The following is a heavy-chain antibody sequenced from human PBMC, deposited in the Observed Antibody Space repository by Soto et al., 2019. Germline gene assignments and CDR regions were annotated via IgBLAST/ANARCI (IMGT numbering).Heavy chain of an antibody. J-gene: IGHJ4*02. D-gene: IGHD4-17*01. CDR1: GGSISSSSYY. CDR2: IYYSGST. Sequence: SETLSLTCTVSGGSISSSSYYWGWIRQPPGKGLEWIGSIYYSGSTYYNPSLKSRVTISVDTSKNQFSLKLSSVTAADTAVYYCARSQHDYGDHDYWGQGTLVTVSS. CDR3: ARSQHDYGDHDY. V-gene: IGHV4-39*01.